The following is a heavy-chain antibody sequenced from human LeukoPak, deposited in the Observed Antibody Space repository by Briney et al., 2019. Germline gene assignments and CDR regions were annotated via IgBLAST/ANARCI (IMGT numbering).Heavy chain of an antibody. J-gene: IGHJ4*02. D-gene: IGHD3-10*01. CDR1: GFTVSNNY. V-gene: IGHV3-66*01. CDR2: FYSGGST. Sequence: GGSLRLSCAASGFTVSNNYMSWVRQAPGKGLEWVSVFYSGGSTYYADSVKGRFTISRDNSKNTVYLQMNSLRVEDTAVYCCGRGIVRGVSAPDYWGQGTLVTVSS. CDR3: GRGIVRGVSAPDY.